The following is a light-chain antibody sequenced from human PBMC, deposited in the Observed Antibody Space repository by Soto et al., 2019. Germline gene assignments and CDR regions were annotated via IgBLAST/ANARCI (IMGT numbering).Light chain of an antibody. CDR1: QSVSSY. V-gene: IGKV3-11*01. J-gene: IGKJ3*01. CDR2: DAS. CDR3: QQRSNWPLT. Sequence: EIVLTRSPATLSLSPGERATLSCRASQSVSSYLGWYQQKPGQSPRLLIYDASNRATGIPARFSGSGSGTDFTLTISSLEPEDFAVYYCQQRSNWPLTFGPGTKVDFK.